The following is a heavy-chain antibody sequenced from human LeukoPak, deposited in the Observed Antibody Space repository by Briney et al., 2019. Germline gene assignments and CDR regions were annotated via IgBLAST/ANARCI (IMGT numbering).Heavy chain of an antibody. Sequence: PAGSLRLSCTASAFTFSSYGIHWVRQAPGKGLEWVALTSYDGIIKNYGESVKGRFTISRDNSKNTLFVQMNSLRVEDTAVYYCAKVFGARVTWGDAFDMWGQGTKVTVSS. J-gene: IGHJ3*02. D-gene: IGHD3-10*02. CDR1: AFTFSSYG. CDR3: AKVFGARVTWGDAFDM. CDR2: TSYDGIIK. V-gene: IGHV3-30*18.